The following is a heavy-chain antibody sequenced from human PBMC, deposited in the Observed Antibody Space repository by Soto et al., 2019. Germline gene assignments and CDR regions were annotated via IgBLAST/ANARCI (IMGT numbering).Heavy chain of an antibody. CDR1: GFTGSSNY. V-gene: IGHV3-66*01. CDR2: IYSGGST. Sequence: GGSLRLSCAASGFTGSSNYMSWVLQAPGKGLEWVSVIYSGGSTYYADSVKGRFTISRDNSKNTLYLQMNSLRAEDTAVYYCAIDPPGYCSGGSCYSKYFQHWGQGTLVTVSS. CDR3: AIDPPGYCSGGSCYSKYFQH. J-gene: IGHJ1*01. D-gene: IGHD2-15*01.